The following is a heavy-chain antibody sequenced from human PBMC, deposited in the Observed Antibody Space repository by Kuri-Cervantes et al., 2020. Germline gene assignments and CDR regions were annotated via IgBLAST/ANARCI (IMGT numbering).Heavy chain of an antibody. V-gene: IGHV4-34*01. Sequence: SETLSLTCAVYGGSFSGYYCNWIRQPPGKGLEWIGEINHSGTTDYNPSPRSRVTISVDTSKNQFSLKLSPVTAADTAVYYCASSGSSTFDYWGQGTLVTVSS. J-gene: IGHJ4*02. D-gene: IGHD3-10*01. CDR3: ASSGSSTFDY. CDR1: GGSFSGYY. CDR2: INHSGTT.